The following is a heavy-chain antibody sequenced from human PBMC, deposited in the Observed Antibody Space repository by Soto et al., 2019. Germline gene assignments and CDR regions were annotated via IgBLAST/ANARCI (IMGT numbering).Heavy chain of an antibody. V-gene: IGHV3-30*18. CDR3: AKAGCSSTSCYYYYYMDV. Sequence: GGSLRLSCAASGFTFSSYGMHWVRQAPGKGLEWVAVISYDGSNKYYADSVKGRFTISRDNSKNTLYLQMNSLRAEDTAVYYCAKAGCSSTSCYYYYYMDVWGKGTTVTVSS. CDR2: ISYDGSNK. CDR1: GFTFSSYG. J-gene: IGHJ6*03. D-gene: IGHD2-2*01.